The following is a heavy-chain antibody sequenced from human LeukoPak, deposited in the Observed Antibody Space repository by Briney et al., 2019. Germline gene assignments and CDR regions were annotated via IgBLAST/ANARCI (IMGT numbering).Heavy chain of an antibody. CDR3: ARVDNSGWYTMDY. Sequence: SETLSLTCTVSGGSISNYYWSWLRQPPGKGLEWIGYIYYSGSSTNYNPSLKSRVTISVDTSKNQFSLNLNSVTAADTAVYYCARVDNSGWYTMDYWGQGTLVTVSS. V-gene: IGHV4-59*01. CDR1: GGSISNYY. D-gene: IGHD6-19*01. J-gene: IGHJ4*02. CDR2: IYYSGSST.